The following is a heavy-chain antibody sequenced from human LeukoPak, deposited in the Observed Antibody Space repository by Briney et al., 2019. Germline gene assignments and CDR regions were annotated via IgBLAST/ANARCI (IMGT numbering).Heavy chain of an antibody. CDR3: ARDMAWAFDI. J-gene: IGHJ3*02. V-gene: IGHV3-30*04. CDR2: ISYDGSNK. D-gene: IGHD3-10*01. Sequence: PGRSLRLSCAASGFTFSSYAMHWVRQAPGKGLEWVAVISYDGSNKYYADSVKGRFTISRDNSKNTLYLQMNGLRAEDTAVYYCARDMAWAFDIWGQGTMVTVSS. CDR1: GFTFSSYA.